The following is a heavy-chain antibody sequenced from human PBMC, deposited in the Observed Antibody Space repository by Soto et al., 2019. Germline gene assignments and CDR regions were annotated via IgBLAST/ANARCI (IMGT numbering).Heavy chain of an antibody. Sequence: QVQLVQSGAEVKKPGASVKVSCKASGYTFTSYGISWVRQAPGQGLEWMGWISAYNGNTNYAQKLQGRVTMTTDTSTSTGYMGLGGLRSDDTAVYYCARDLGVVVALPYYYSGMDVWGQGTTVTVSS. D-gene: IGHD2-15*01. CDR2: ISAYNGNT. CDR3: ARDLGVVVALPYYYSGMDV. CDR1: GYTFTSYG. J-gene: IGHJ6*02. V-gene: IGHV1-18*01.